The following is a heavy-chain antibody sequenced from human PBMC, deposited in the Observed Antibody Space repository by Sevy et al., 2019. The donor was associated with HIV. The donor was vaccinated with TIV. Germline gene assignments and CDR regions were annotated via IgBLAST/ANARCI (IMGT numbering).Heavy chain of an antibody. V-gene: IGHV3-7*01. CDR2: IKQDGSEK. CDR3: ARDITMVRGVIPHDAFDI. J-gene: IGHJ3*02. CDR1: GFTFSNYW. Sequence: GGSLRLSCAASGFTFSNYWMNWVRQAPGKGLEWVANIKQDGSEKYYVDSVKGRFTISRDNAKNSLSLQMNSLRAEDTAVYYCARDITMVRGVIPHDAFDIWGQGTMVTVSS. D-gene: IGHD3-10*01.